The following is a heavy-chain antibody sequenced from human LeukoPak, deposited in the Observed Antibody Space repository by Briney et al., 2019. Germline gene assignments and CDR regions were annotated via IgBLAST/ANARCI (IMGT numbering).Heavy chain of an antibody. CDR3: VLRYGMGV. CDR1: GFTFRSYV. CDR2: ISGSGGST. V-gene: IGHV3-23*01. J-gene: IGHJ6*02. Sequence: PGGSLRLSCAASGFTFRSYVMSWVRQAPGKGLEWVSAISGSGGSTYYADFVEGRFNISRDNSKNTLYLQMNGLRAEDTAGYYCVLRYGMGVWGQGTTVTVSS. D-gene: IGHD4/OR15-4a*01.